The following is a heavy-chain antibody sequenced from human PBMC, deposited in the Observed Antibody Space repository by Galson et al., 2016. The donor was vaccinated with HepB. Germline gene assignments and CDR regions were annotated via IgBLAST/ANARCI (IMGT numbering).Heavy chain of an antibody. V-gene: IGHV1-8*01. CDR1: GYTFTSFG. CDR3: ARSDYDTLTGPIPYYFDF. Sequence: SVKVSCKASGYTFTSFGINWVRQTTGQGPEWMGWMNPNSGHIDYAPKFQGRLSLTRTTSISTAYMELSSLRYDDTAVYYCARSDYDTLTGPIPYYFDFWGQGTLVTVSS. D-gene: IGHD3-9*01. CDR2: MNPNSGHI. J-gene: IGHJ4*02.